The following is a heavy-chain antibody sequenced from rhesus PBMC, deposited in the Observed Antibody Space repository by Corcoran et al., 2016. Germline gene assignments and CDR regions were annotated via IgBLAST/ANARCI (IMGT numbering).Heavy chain of an antibody. D-gene: IGHD6-19*01. CDR3: ARADLGGSDV. Sequence: QVQLQESGPGVVKPSENLSLTCAVCGGSISGCCWSWIRQAPGKGLEGVGNLDGKIEGPNANPALQRLGTTPQDTPKHPLSLKLCAVTGAATVVYDCARADLGGSDVWFPGVPVTVSS. J-gene: IGHJ5-1*01. CDR1: GGSISGCC. CDR2: LDGKIEGP. V-gene: IGHV4-81*01.